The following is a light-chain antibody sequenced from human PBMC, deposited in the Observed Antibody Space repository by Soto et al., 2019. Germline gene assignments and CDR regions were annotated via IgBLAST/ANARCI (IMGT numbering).Light chain of an antibody. J-gene: IGLJ2*01. CDR2: DVT. CDR3: TSYAGSNVPVV. V-gene: IGLV2-8*01. Sequence: QSVLTQPTSASGSPGQSGTISCTGASSDIGSYNFVSWYQQHPDKAPKLLIYDVTQRPSGVADRFSGSKSGNTASLTVSGLLAEDEADYYCTSYAGSNVPVVFGGGTKLTVL. CDR1: SSDIGSYNF.